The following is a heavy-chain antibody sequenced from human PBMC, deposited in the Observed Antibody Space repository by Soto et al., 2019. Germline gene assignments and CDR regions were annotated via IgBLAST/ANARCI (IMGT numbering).Heavy chain of an antibody. J-gene: IGHJ5*02. CDR2: IATYNGNT. D-gene: IGHD3-10*01. V-gene: IGHV1-18*04. Sequence: ASVKVSCKASGDTFTSYTITWVRQAPGQGLEFMGWIATYNGNTEYAPRFQGRVTMTRDTSSSTAYMELKNLRSDDSAVFYCATVRWFAEGWFDPWGQGTLVTVSS. CDR3: ATVRWFAEGWFDP. CDR1: GDTFTSYT.